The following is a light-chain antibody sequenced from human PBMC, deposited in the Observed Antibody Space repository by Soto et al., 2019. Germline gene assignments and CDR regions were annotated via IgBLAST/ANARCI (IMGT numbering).Light chain of an antibody. V-gene: IGKV1-6*01. CDR3: LQDYDFPYT. CDR1: QDIRGD. CDR2: AAS. J-gene: IGKJ2*01. Sequence: GDRVIITCRASQDIRGDAGWLQQRPGHAPNLLIYAASTLHTGVPSTFTGSGSGTDFTLTINDLQPEDVATYFCLQDYDFPYTFGQGTKLEI.